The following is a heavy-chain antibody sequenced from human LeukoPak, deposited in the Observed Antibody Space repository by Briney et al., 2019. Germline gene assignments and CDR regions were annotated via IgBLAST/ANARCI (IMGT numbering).Heavy chain of an antibody. D-gene: IGHD2-8*02. CDR1: GYAFTAYY. Sequence: ASVKVSCKASGYAFTAYYIHWVRQAPGQGLEWMGWIDTNTGATKYAQKFQGRVTITRDTSTGTAYMELSSLISGDTALYYCASEAFCAGGSCNVQRVASWGPGTLVTVSS. V-gene: IGHV1-2*02. J-gene: IGHJ4*02. CDR2: IDTNTGAT. CDR3: ASEAFCAGGSCNVQRVAS.